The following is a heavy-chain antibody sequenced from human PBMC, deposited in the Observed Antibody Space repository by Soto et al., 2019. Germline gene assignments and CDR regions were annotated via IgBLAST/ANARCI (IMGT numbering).Heavy chain of an antibody. V-gene: IGHV4-39*01. CDR3: ARQLKAVAAAMAY. CDR2: VHDSEST. D-gene: IGHD6-19*01. Sequence: PPETLSPTCRVSGDSLSDTIFYRGWIRETPGNGLEWIGSVHDSESTQFNPSLERRVPITDDTSQNTFTLTLRAVTAPQTSAYYWARQLKAVAAAMAYWGQGIPVTGSS. CDR1: GDSLSDTIFY. J-gene: IGHJ4*02.